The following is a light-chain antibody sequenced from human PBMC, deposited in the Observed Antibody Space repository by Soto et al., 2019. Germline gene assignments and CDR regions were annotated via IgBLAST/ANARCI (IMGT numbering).Light chain of an antibody. CDR2: GAS. CDR1: QSVSNNY. Sequence: EIVLKKSPGTLSLSPGERATLSCRASQSVSNNYLAWYQQKPGQAPRLLIYGASNRATGIPDRFSGSGSGTDFTLTISRLEPEDFAVYYCQQYGSSGTFGQGTKVEIK. J-gene: IGKJ1*01. CDR3: QQYGSSGT. V-gene: IGKV3-20*01.